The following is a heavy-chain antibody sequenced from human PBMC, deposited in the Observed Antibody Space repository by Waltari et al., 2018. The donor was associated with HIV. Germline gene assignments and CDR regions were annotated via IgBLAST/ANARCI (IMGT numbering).Heavy chain of an antibody. J-gene: IGHJ4*02. CDR2: IRSKTYGGTT. CDR3: SRSRGYSYGYADY. D-gene: IGHD5-18*01. V-gene: IGHV3-49*03. Sequence: EVQLVESGGGLVQSGRSLRLSCTASGFTFGDYAMSWFRQAPGKGLECVGFIRSKTYGGTTEHAASVKDRFTISRDDSKSIAYLQMNSLTTEDTAVYYCSRSRGYSYGYADYWGQGTLVTVSS. CDR1: GFTFGDYA.